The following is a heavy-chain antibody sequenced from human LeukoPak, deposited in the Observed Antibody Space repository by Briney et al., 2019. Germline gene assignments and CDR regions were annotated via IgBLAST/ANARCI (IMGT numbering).Heavy chain of an antibody. J-gene: IGHJ4*02. V-gene: IGHV4-34*01. CDR1: VGSQDVWH. CDR3: ERFRDRSKVRDH. D-gene: IGHD1-1*01. CDR2: IHPSGIF. Sequence: SETLSLTCAVYVGSQDVWHCMGLRQPPGKGLEWIGEIHPSGIFYYNSSLLSRVTISIDTSKSQFSLWLTSVTAADPAFHYCERFRDRSKVRDHWGQGSLVTVSS.